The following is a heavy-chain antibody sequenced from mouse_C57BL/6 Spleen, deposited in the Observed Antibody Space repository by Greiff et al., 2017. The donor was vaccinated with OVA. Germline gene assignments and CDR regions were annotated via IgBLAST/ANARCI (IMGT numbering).Heavy chain of an antibody. D-gene: IGHD1-1*01. J-gene: IGHJ3*01. CDR3: ARRDDYGSSRGFAY. Sequence: EVQLQQSGPELVKPGASVKISCKASGYSFTGYYMNWVKQSPEKSLEWIGEINPSTGGTTYNQKFKAKATLTVDKSSSTAYMQLKSLTSEDSAVYYCARRDDYGSSRGFAYWGQGTLVTVSA. CDR2: INPSTGGT. CDR1: GYSFTGYY. V-gene: IGHV1-42*01.